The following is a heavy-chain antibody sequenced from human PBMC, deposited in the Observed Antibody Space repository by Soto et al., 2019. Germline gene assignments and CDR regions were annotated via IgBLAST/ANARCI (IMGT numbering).Heavy chain of an antibody. CDR2: VHYSGST. D-gene: IGHD6-19*01. Sequence: SETLSLTCTVSDGSISRSTFYWGWIRQPPGKGLEWIGGVHYSGSTYYNPSLKSRVTMSVDKSKNQFSLKLSSVTAADTAVYYCARVAGLSIAVAGTGPITGYYFDYWGQGTLVTV. CDR3: ARVAGLSIAVAGTGPITGYYFDY. J-gene: IGHJ4*02. V-gene: IGHV4-39*07. CDR1: DGSISRSTFY.